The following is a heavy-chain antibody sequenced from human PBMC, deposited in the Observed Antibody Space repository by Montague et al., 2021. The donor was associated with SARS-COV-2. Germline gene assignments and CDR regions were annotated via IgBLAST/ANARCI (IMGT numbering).Heavy chain of an antibody. CDR1: GGSISSNY. J-gene: IGHJ5*01. Sequence: SETLSLTCTVSGGSISSNYWSWIRQPPGKGLEWIGYINYSGSTNYNPSLKSRVTISVDTSKNQFSLKLSSVTAADTAVYYCARVSRITIFGVVGWFDPWGQGTLVTVSS. CDR2: INYSGST. V-gene: IGHV4-59*01. CDR3: ARVSRITIFGVVGWFDP. D-gene: IGHD3-3*01.